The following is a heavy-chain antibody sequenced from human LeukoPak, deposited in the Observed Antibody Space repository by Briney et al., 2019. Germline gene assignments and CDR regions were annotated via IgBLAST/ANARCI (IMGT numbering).Heavy chain of an antibody. V-gene: IGHV1-46*01. CDR2: INPSGGST. CDR3: ARDPGYCSSTSCYAAQYYYYYYMDV. Sequence: ASVKVSCKASGYTFTSYYMHWVRQAPGQGLEWMGIINPSGGSTSYAQKFQGRVTITADKSTSTAYMELSSLRSEDTAVYYCARDPGYCSSTSCYAAQYYYYYYMDVWGKGTTVTVSS. CDR1: GYTFTSYY. J-gene: IGHJ6*03. D-gene: IGHD2-2*01.